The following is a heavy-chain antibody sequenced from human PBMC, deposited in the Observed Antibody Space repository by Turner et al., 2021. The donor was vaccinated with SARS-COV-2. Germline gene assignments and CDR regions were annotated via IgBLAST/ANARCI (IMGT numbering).Heavy chain of an antibody. CDR3: ATDLKGGRGP. Sequence: EVQLVESGGGFVQPGGSLRLSCAASGFTVSSSDMSWVRQAPGKGLEWVSVIYSGGSTYYADSVKGRFTISRDNSKNTLYLQMNSLRAEDKAVYYCATDLKGGRGPWGQGTLVTVSS. V-gene: IGHV3-66*02. CDR1: GFTVSSSD. J-gene: IGHJ5*02. CDR2: IYSGGST. D-gene: IGHD6-25*01.